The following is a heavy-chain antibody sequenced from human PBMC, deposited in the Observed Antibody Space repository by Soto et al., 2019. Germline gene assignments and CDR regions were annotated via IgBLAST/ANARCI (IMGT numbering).Heavy chain of an antibody. CDR2: IYYSGST. D-gene: IGHD6-25*01. J-gene: IGHJ5*02. V-gene: IGHV4-30-4*02. CDR1: GGSISSGDYY. CDR3: ARSPGGPNWFDP. Sequence: SETLSLTCTVSGGSISSGDYYWSWIRQPPGKGLEWIGYIYYSGSTYYNPSLKSRVTISVDTSKNQFSLKLSSVTAADTAVYYCARSPGGPNWFDPWGQGTLVTVSS.